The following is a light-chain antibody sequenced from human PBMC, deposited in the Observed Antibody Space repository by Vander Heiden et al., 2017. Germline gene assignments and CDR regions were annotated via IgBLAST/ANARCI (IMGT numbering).Light chain of an antibody. CDR1: QDISNY. V-gene: IGKV1-33*01. CDR3: QQYDNLHL. Sequence: DIQMTQSPSSLSASVGDRVTITCQASQDISNYLNWYQQKPGKAPKLLIYDASNLETGVPSRFSGSGSGTDFTFTISSLQPEDIATYYCQQYDNLHLVGPGTRLEIK. J-gene: IGKJ5*01. CDR2: DAS.